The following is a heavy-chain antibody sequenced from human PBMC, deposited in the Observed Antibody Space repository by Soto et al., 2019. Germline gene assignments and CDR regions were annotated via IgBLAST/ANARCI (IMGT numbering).Heavy chain of an antibody. CDR1: GFSLSTSGMC. Sequence: SGPTLVNPTQTLTLTCTFSGFSLSTSGMCVSRIHQPPGKALEWLALIDWDDDKYYSTSLKTRLTISKDTSKNQVVLTMTNMDPVDTATYYCARILFYYDSSGYYYLFGYWGQGTLVTVSS. J-gene: IGHJ4*02. CDR2: IDWDDDK. V-gene: IGHV2-70*01. CDR3: ARILFYYDSSGYYYLFGY. D-gene: IGHD3-22*01.